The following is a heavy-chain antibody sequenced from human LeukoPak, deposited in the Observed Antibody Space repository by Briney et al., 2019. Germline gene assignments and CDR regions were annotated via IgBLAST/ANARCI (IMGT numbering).Heavy chain of an antibody. CDR1: GFTVSSNY. CDR2: IYSGGST. D-gene: IGHD6-13*01. CDR3: AREREIISWYLFDP. J-gene: IGHJ5*02. Sequence: PGGSLRLSCAASGFTVSSNYMSWVRQAPGKGLEWVSVIYSGGSTYYADSVKGRFTISRDNSKNTLYLQMNSLRAEDTAVYYCAREREIISWYLFDPWGQGTLVTVSS. V-gene: IGHV3-66*01.